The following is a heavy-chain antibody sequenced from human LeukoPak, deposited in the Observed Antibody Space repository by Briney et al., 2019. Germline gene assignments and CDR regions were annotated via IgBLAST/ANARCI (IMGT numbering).Heavy chain of an antibody. CDR3: ARRRRAARDYYYGMDV. CDR2: IYYSGST. J-gene: IGHJ6*02. CDR1: GGSISSSSYY. Sequence: PSQTLSLTCTVSGGSISSSSYYWGWIRQPPGKGLEWIGSIYYSGSTYYNPSLKSRVTISVDTSKNQFSLKLSSVTAADTAVYYCARRRRAARDYYYGMDVWGQGTTVTVSS. V-gene: IGHV4-39*01. D-gene: IGHD6-6*01.